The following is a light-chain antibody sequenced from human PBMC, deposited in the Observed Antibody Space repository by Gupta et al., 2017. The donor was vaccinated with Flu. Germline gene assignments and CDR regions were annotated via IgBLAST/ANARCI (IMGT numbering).Light chain of an antibody. J-gene: IGKJ1*01. CDR1: QSVRRSY. Sequence: EIVLTQSPGTLSLSPGERATLSCRAGQSVRRSYLAWYQQKPGQDPRLLIYGASSRATGIPDRFSGSESGTDFTLTISRLEPEDFAVYYCQQYGSSPQTFGQGTKVEVK. CDR2: GAS. V-gene: IGKV3-20*01. CDR3: QQYGSSPQT.